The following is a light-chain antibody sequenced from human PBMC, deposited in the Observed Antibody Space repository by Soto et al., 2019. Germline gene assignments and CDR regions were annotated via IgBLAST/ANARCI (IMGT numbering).Light chain of an antibody. CDR2: GAF. J-gene: IGKJ1*01. CDR1: QSVRSN. CDR3: QQYNDWPLT. V-gene: IGKV3-15*01. Sequence: EIVMTQSPVTLSVSPGERATLSCRARQSVRSNLAWYQQKPGQAPSLLIYGAFTRATGIPTRFSGTGSGTEFTLTISSLQSEDFALYYCQQYNDWPLTFGQGTKV.